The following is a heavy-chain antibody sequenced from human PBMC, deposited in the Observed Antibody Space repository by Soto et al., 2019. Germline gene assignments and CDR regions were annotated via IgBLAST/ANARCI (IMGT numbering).Heavy chain of an antibody. CDR1: GYTFTGYY. CDR2: INPNSGGT. CDR3: ARGRGEDRALDSFDY. V-gene: IGHV1-2*04. D-gene: IGHD2-15*01. J-gene: IGHJ4*02. Sequence: GASVKVSCKASGYTFTGYYMHWVRQAPGQGLEWMGWINPNSGGTNYAQKFQGWVTMTRDTSISTAYMELSRLRSDDTAVYYCARGRGEDRALDSFDYRGQGTLVTVSS.